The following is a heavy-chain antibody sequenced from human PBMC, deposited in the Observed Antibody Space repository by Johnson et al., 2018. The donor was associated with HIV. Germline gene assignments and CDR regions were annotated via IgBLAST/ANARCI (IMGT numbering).Heavy chain of an antibody. CDR3: ARAYSYGAFDI. Sequence: VQLVESGGGLVQPGGSLRLSCVASGFTVSSNYMNWVRQAPGKGLEWVSVIYSGGSTYYADSVKGRFTISRDNSKNTLYCQMNSLRAEDTAVYYCARAYSYGAFDIWGQGTMVTVSS. CDR2: IYSGGST. CDR1: GFTVSSNY. V-gene: IGHV3-66*01. J-gene: IGHJ3*02. D-gene: IGHD5-18*01.